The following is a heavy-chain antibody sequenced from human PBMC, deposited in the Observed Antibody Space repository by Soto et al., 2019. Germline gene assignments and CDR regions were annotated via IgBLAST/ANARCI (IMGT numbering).Heavy chain of an antibody. J-gene: IGHJ4*02. D-gene: IGHD1-26*01. CDR2: IYYSVST. CDR3: ARRYGGNFDY. V-gene: IGHV4-59*01. Sequence: QVQLQESGPGLVKPSETLSLTCTVSGGSISSYYWSWIRQPPGKGLEWIGYIYYSVSTNYNPSLKSRVTISVDTSKNQFSLKLTSVTAADTAVYYCARRYGGNFDYWGQGTLVTVSS. CDR1: GGSISSYY.